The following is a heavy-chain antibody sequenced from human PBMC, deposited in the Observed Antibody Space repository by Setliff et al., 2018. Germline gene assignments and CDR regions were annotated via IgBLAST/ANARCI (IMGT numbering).Heavy chain of an antibody. CDR2: IYHNGNT. CDR3: ARDRSAYSYGLDV. J-gene: IGHJ6*01. CDR1: GGSISPYF. Sequence: PSETLSLTCTVSGGSISPYFWSWIRQPPAKGLEWIGYIYHNGNTNFNPSLKSRVTMSVDTSKNQFSLVLESVTAADTAVYYCARDRSAYSYGLDVWGQGTTVTVSS. V-gene: IGHV4-59*01.